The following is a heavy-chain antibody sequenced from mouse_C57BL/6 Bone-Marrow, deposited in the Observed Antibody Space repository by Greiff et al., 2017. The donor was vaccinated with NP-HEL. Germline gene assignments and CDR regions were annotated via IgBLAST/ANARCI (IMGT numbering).Heavy chain of an antibody. D-gene: IGHD2-14*01. CDR2: IDPSDSYT. J-gene: IGHJ3*01. CDR1: GYTFTSYW. CDR3: ARGYPRFAY. Sequence: VQLQQPGAELVKPGASVKLSCKASGYTFTSYWMQWVKQRPGQGLEWIGEIDPSDSYTNYNQKFKGKATLTVDTSSSTAYMQLSSLTSEDSAVYYCARGYPRFAYWGQGTLVTVSA. V-gene: IGHV1-50*01.